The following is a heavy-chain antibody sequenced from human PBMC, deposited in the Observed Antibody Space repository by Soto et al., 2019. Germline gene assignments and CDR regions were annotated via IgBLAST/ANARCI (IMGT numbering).Heavy chain of an antibody. V-gene: IGHV1-69*13. Sequence: AASVKVSCKASGGTFSSYAISWVRQAPGQGLEWMGGIIPIFGTANYAQKFQGRVTITADESTSTAYMELSSLRSEDTAVYYCARDYCSSTSCSGYYYYGMDVWGQGTTVTVSS. CDR1: GGTFSSYA. D-gene: IGHD2-2*01. CDR3: ARDYCSSTSCSGYYYYGMDV. CDR2: IIPIFGTA. J-gene: IGHJ6*02.